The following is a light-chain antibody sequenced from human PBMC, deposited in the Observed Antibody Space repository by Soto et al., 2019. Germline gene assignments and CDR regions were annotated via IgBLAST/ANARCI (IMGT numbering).Light chain of an antibody. J-gene: IGLJ2*01. V-gene: IGLV1-44*01. CDR1: SSNIGGNT. CDR3: ATWHDSLNAVV. Sequence: QSVLTQPPSASGTPGQRVSISCSGSSSNIGGNTVDWHQQLPGTAPKVLIYSNNQRPSGVPARFSGSKSGTSASLAISGLQSEDEAHYYCATWHDSLNAVVSGGGTKVTVL. CDR2: SNN.